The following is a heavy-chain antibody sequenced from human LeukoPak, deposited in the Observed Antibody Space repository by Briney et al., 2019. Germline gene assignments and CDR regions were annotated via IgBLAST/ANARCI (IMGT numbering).Heavy chain of an antibody. CDR3: ARAPPAYSYDYFDY. Sequence: VTVSCTAPGXTXXDYXMHWLXXAPGQRFEWMGWISAGNIKYSQNFQDRINITSDTSATTFNMELSSLTSADTAVYYCARAPPAYSYDYFDYWGQGTLVTVSS. J-gene: IGHJ4*02. D-gene: IGHD5-18*01. V-gene: IGHV1-3*01. CDR1: GXTXXDYX. CDR2: ISAGNI.